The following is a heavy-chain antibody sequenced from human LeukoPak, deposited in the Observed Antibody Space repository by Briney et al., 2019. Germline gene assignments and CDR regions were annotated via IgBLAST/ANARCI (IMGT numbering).Heavy chain of an antibody. D-gene: IGHD3-22*01. CDR2: ISYDGSNK. J-gene: IGHJ4*02. CDR1: GFTSSSYG. V-gene: IGHV3-30*18. Sequence: GGSLRLSCAASGFTSSSYGMHWVRQAPGKGLEWVAVISYDGSNKYYADSVKGRFTISRDNPKNTLYLQMNSLRAEDTAVYYCAKDRELYYYDSSGYFDYWGQGTLVTVSS. CDR3: AKDRELYYYDSSGYFDY.